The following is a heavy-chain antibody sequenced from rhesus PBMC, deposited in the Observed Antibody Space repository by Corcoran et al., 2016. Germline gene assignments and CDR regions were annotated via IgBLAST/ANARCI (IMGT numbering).Heavy chain of an antibody. J-gene: IGHJ2*01. Sequence: QVQLQESGPGLVKPSETLSLTCAVSGGSISSGYYYWSWIRQPPGKGLEWIGYITYSGSNSYTPSLKVRVTISRDTSKNQFSLKLSSVTAADTAVYYCAIGLRWDYEDDYGYYRDWYFDLWGPGTPITISS. D-gene: IGHD3-9*01. CDR1: GGSISSGYYY. CDR2: ITYSGSN. V-gene: IGHV4-122*02. CDR3: AIGLRWDYEDDYGYYRDWYFDL.